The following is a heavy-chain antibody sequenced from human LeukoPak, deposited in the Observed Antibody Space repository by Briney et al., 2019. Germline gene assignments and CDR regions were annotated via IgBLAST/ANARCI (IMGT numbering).Heavy chain of an antibody. D-gene: IGHD3-10*01. V-gene: IGHV4-38-2*02. Sequence: PSETLSLTCTVSGYSISNGYYWGWIRQPPGKGLEWIGNIFHSGSTYYNPSLKSRVTISVDTSKNQFSLKLSSVTAADTAVYYCARARRGDYSGSGSYGAFDIWGQGTMVTVSS. J-gene: IGHJ3*02. CDR3: ARARRGDYSGSGSYGAFDI. CDR2: IFHSGST. CDR1: GYSISNGYY.